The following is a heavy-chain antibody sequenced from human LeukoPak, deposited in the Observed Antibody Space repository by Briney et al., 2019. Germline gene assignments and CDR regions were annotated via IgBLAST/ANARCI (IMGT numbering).Heavy chain of an antibody. V-gene: IGHV3-23*01. D-gene: IGHD3-3*01. Sequence: TGGSLRLSCAASGFIFSSYAMSCVRQAPGKGLEWVSGSGSGGSTHYADSVKGRFTISRDNSKNTLYLQMNSLRAEDTAVYYCAKDFWSGYYPDYWGQGTLITVSS. CDR2: SGSGGST. CDR1: GFIFSSYA. J-gene: IGHJ4*02. CDR3: AKDFWSGYYPDY.